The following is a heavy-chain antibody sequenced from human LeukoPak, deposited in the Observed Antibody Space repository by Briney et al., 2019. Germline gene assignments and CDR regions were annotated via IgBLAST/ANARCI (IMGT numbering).Heavy chain of an antibody. CDR3: AKVLAGTTFDYFDY. CDR1: GFTFSSYA. CDR2: ISGSGGST. Sequence: GGPLRLSCAASGFTFSSYAMSWVRQAPGKGLEWVSAISGSGGSTYYADSVKGRFTISRDNSKNALYLQMNSLRAEDTAVYYCAKVLAGTTFDYFDYWGQGTLVTVSS. D-gene: IGHD1-7*01. V-gene: IGHV3-23*01. J-gene: IGHJ4*02.